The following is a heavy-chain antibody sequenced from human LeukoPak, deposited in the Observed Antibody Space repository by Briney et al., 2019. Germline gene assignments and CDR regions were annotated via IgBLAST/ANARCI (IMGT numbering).Heavy chain of an antibody. D-gene: IGHD5-18*01. CDR3: ARDPRYSYGSDYYYGMGV. CDR2: INPNSGGT. V-gene: IGHV1-2*02. CDR1: GYTFTGYY. Sequence: ASVKVSCKASGYTFTGYYMHWVRQAPGQGLEWMGWINPNSGGTNYAQKFQGRVTMTRDTSISTAYMELSRLRSDDTAVYYCARDPRYSYGSDYYYGMGVWGQGTTVTVSS. J-gene: IGHJ6*02.